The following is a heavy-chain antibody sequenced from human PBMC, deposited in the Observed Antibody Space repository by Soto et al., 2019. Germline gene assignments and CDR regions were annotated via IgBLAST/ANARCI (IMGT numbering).Heavy chain of an antibody. Sequence: SETLSLTCTVSGGSVSSGSYYWSRIRQPPGKGLEWIGYIYYSGSTNYNPSLKSRVTISVDTSKNQFSLKLSSVTAADTAVYYCARRRGGNSSGWYGGPFDYWGQGTLVTVSS. D-gene: IGHD6-19*01. CDR1: GGSVSSGSYY. CDR2: IYYSGST. J-gene: IGHJ4*02. CDR3: ARRRGGNSSGWYGGPFDY. V-gene: IGHV4-61*01.